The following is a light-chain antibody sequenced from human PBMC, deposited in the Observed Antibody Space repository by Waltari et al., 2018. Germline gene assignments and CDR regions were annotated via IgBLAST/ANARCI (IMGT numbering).Light chain of an antibody. CDR3: QHRSDWPTWT. CDR1: QSVSSY. J-gene: IGKJ1*01. CDR2: DAS. Sequence: ELVLTQSPATLSLSPGERATLSCRASQSVSSYLAWYQQKPGQAPRLLIYDASNRATGISARFSGSGSGTDFTLTISRLEPEDFAVYYCQHRSDWPTWTFGQGTKVEIK. V-gene: IGKV3-11*01.